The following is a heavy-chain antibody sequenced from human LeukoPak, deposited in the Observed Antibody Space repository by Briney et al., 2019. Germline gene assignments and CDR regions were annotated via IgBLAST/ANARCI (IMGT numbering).Heavy chain of an antibody. CDR1: GDSISSYN. D-gene: IGHD2-15*01. CDR3: ARLIRRLGFCIGGSCNWDYYFDY. CDR2: IYNSGNS. Sequence: SETLSLTCTVSGDSISSYNWSWIRQPPGKRLEWIGHIYNSGNSNDNPSLKSRVTMSIDTSKNQFSLMLSSVTATDTAVYYCARLIRRLGFCIGGSCNWDYYFDYWGQGTLVTVSP. V-gene: IGHV4-4*09. J-gene: IGHJ4*02.